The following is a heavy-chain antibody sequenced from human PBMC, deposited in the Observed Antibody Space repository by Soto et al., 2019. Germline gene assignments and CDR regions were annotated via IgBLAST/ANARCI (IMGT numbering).Heavy chain of an antibody. D-gene: IGHD6-13*01. J-gene: IGHJ6*02. CDR2: IWYDGSNK. CDR3: ARAQYSSSWYRTSYYYYGMDV. CDR1: GFTFSSYG. Sequence: ESGGGVVQPGRSLRLSCAASGFTFSSYGMHWVRQAPGKGLEWVAVIWYDGSNKYYADSVKGRFTISRDNSKNTLYLQMNSLRAEDTAVYYCARAQYSSSWYRTSYYYYGMDVWGQGTTVTVSS. V-gene: IGHV3-33*01.